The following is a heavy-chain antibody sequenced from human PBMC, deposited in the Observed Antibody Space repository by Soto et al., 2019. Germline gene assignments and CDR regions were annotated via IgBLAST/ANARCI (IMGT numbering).Heavy chain of an antibody. CDR2: ISGSGGST. D-gene: IGHD1-26*01. Sequence: GGSLRLSXAASGFTFSSYAMSWVRQAPGKGLEWVSAISGSGGSTYYADSVKGRFTISRDNSKNTLYLQMNSLRAEDTAVYYCAKDRRPKGWELVMAEYFQHWGQGTLVTVSS. V-gene: IGHV3-23*01. CDR1: GFTFSSYA. J-gene: IGHJ1*01. CDR3: AKDRRPKGWELVMAEYFQH.